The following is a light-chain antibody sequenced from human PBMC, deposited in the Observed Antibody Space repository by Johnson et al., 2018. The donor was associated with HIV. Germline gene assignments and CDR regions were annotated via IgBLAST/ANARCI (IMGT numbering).Light chain of an antibody. CDR1: SSNIGNTF. CDR3: GTWDGSLSSPL. CDR2: DNH. V-gene: IGLV1-51*01. J-gene: IGLJ1*01. Sequence: QPVLTQPPSVSAAPGQKVTISCSGSSSNIGNTFVSWYQEFPGAAPKLLIYDNHKRPSGIPDRFSGSKSGTSAPLGVTGLQTGDEADYSCGTWDGSLSSPLFGTGTKVTVL.